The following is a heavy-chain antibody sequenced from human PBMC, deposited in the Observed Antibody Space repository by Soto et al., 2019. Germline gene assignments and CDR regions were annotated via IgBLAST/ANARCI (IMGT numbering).Heavy chain of an antibody. D-gene: IGHD3-16*01. CDR2: ISVSGGNT. CDR1: GFTFSSYA. J-gene: IGHJ5*02. Sequence: EVQLLESGGGLVQPGGSLRLSCAASGFTFSSYAMSWVRQAPGKGLEWVSGISVSGGNTYYADSVKGRFTISRDNSKNTLYLQMNSLRAEATAVYYCAKEPPARGGGWFDPWGQGTLVTVSS. V-gene: IGHV3-23*01. CDR3: AKEPPARGGGWFDP.